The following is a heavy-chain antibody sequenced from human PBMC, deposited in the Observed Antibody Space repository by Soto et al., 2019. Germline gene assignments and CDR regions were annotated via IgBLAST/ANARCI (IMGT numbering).Heavy chain of an antibody. CDR3: ARLHGIVVVPAATSTTYFDY. D-gene: IGHD2-2*01. V-gene: IGHV4-59*08. CDR2: IYYSGST. Sequence: SETLSVTCTVSGGEISSYYWSGVRQTPGKGLEWIGYIYYSGSTNYNPSLKSRVTISVDTSKNQFSLKLSSVTAADTAVYYCARLHGIVVVPAATSTTYFDYWGQGTLVTVSS. CDR1: GGEISSYY. J-gene: IGHJ4*02.